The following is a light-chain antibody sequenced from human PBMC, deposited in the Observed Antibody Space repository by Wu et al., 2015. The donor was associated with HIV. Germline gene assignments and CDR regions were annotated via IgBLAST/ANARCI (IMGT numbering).Light chain of an antibody. CDR1: QSVSYA. V-gene: IGKV3-11*01. Sequence: EVVLTQSPATLSFSPGERVTLSCRASQSVSYALAWYQQRPGQTPRLLIYDTSNRATGIPDRFIGSGSATDFTLTITSLEPEDSAVYYCQQQAKWPLTFGQGTRLEIK. CDR3: QQQAKWPLT. J-gene: IGKJ5*01. CDR2: DTS.